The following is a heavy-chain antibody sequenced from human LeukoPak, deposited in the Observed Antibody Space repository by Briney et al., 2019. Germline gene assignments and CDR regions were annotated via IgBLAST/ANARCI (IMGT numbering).Heavy chain of an antibody. CDR2: IRYDGSNK. CDR3: AKDRFRMGYYYYMDV. CDR1: GLTFSSYG. J-gene: IGHJ6*03. D-gene: IGHD1-14*01. V-gene: IGHV3-30*02. Sequence: PGGSLRLSCAASGLTFSSYGMHWVRQAPGKGLEWVAFIRYDGSNKYYADSVKGRFSISRDNSKNTLYLQMNSLRAEDTAVYYCAKDRFRMGYYYYMDVWGKGTTVTISS.